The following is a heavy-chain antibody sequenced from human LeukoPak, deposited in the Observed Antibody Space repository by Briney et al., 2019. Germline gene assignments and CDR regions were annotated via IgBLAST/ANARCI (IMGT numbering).Heavy chain of an antibody. D-gene: IGHD4-17*01. V-gene: IGHV3-21*01. CDR1: GFTFSSYS. CDR2: ISSSSSYI. J-gene: IGHJ4*02. CDR3: ARDGHGDYVPDY. Sequence: PGGSLRLSCAASGFTFSSYSMNWVRQAPGKGLEWVSSISSSSSYIYYADSVKGRFTISRDNAKNSLYLQINSLRAEDTAVYYCARDGHGDYVPDYWGQGTLVTVSS.